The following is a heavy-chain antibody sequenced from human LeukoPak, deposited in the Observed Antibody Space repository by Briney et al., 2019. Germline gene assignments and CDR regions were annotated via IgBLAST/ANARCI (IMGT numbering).Heavy chain of an antibody. CDR1: GFTFSSYS. CDR2: ISSSSSYI. CDR3: ASVVAARRGY. V-gene: IGHV3-21*01. D-gene: IGHD6-6*01. J-gene: IGHJ4*02. Sequence: GGSLRLSCAASGFTFSSYSMNRVRQAPGKGLEWVSSISSSSSYIYYADSVKGRFTISRDNAKNSLYLQMNSLRAEDTAVYYCASVVAARRGYWGQGTLVTVSS.